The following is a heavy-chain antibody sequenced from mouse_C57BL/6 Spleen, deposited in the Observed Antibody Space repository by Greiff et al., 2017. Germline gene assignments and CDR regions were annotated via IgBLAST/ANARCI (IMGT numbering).Heavy chain of an antibody. CDR2: ISSGGSYT. Sequence: EVKLMESGGDLVKPGGSLKLSCAASGFTFSSYGMSWVRQTPDKRLEWVATISSGGSYTYYPDSVKGRFTISRDNAKNTLYLQMSSLKSEDTAMYYCARQITTVVATYYAMDYWGQGTSVTVSS. CDR1: GFTFSSYG. J-gene: IGHJ4*01. D-gene: IGHD1-1*01. V-gene: IGHV5-6*01. CDR3: ARQITTVVATYYAMDY.